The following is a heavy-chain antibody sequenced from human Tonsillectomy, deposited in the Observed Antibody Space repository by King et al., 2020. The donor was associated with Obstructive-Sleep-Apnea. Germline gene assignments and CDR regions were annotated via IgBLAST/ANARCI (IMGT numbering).Heavy chain of an antibody. Sequence: VQLVESGGGLVQPGGSLRLSCAASGFTLSTYDMHWVRQVTGKGLEWVSALGTAGYTYYPGSVKGRFTISRDNAKNSLYLKMNRLRAGDTAVYYCARGLGYCRSTSCYFDYWGQGTLVTVSS. J-gene: IGHJ4*02. CDR3: ARGLGYCRSTSCYFDY. V-gene: IGHV3-13*01. D-gene: IGHD2-2*01. CDR1: GFTLSTYD. CDR2: LGTAGYT.